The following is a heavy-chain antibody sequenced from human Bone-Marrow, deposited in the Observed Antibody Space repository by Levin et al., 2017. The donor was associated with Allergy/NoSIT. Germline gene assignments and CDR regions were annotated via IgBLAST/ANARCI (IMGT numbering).Heavy chain of an antibody. CDR3: AGYDTSAYHSPFDY. V-gene: IGHV3-23*01. J-gene: IGHJ4*02. D-gene: IGHD3-22*01. CDR2: ISGSGGNT. CDR1: GFIFSNYA. Sequence: PEASVKVSCAASGFIFSNYAMNWVRQAPGKGLEWVSQISGSGGNTHYADSVKGRFTFPRDNSKNTLYLQMNSLRAEDTAVYYCAGYDTSAYHSPFDYWGQGTLVTVSS.